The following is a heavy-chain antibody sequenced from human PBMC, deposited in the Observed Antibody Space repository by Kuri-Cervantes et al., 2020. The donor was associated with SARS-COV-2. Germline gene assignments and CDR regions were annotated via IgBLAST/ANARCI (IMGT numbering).Heavy chain of an antibody. Sequence: GGSLRLSCTASGFTFGDYAMSWVRQAPGKGLEWVGFIRSKAYGGTTEYAASVKGRFTISRDDSKSIAYLQMNSLKTEDTAVYYCTRATRVVIAISLWFDPWGQGTLVTVSS. V-gene: IGHV3-49*04. CDR3: TRATRVVIAISLWFDP. CDR2: IRSKAYGGTT. D-gene: IGHD2-21*01. CDR1: GFTFGDYA. J-gene: IGHJ5*02.